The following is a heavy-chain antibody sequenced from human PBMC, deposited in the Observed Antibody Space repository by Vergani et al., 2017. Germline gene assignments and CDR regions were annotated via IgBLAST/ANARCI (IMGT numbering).Heavy chain of an antibody. J-gene: IGHJ3*02. CDR1: GYTFTSYY. D-gene: IGHD6-13*01. CDR2: INPSGGST. Sequence: QVQLVQSGAEVKKPGASVKVSCKASGYTFTSYYMHWVRQAPGRGLEWMGIINPSGGSTSYAQKFQGRLTMTRDTSTSTVYMELSSLRSEDTAVYYCTTGTSDSSSSWEPDAFDIWGQGTMVTVSS. V-gene: IGHV1-46*03. CDR3: TTGTSDSSSSWEPDAFDI.